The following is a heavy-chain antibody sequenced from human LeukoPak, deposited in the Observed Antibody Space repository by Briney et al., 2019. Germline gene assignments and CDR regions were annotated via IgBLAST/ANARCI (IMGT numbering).Heavy chain of an antibody. Sequence: PGGSLRLSCAASGFTFSSYWMHWVRQGPGKGLVWVSRIKSDGSDPSYADSVKGRSIISRDNAKGTLYLQMNRLRAEDTAVYYCAKDRDPMPSRGMDVWGQGTTVAVSS. CDR1: GFTFSSYW. D-gene: IGHD2-2*01. J-gene: IGHJ6*02. CDR2: IKSDGSDP. CDR3: AKDRDPMPSRGMDV. V-gene: IGHV3-74*01.